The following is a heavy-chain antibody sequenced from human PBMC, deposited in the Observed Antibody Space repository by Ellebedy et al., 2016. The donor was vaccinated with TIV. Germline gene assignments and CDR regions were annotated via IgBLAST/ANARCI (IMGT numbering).Heavy chain of an antibody. D-gene: IGHD3/OR15-3a*01. CDR3: ARVADWPRWYFDL. J-gene: IGHJ2*01. V-gene: IGHV3-74*01. CDR1: GFTFSTYW. Sequence: GESLKISCAASGFTFSTYWMHWVRQAPGKGLVWVSRISSDGTTTIYADSVKGRFTISRDNSENNLYLQMNSLRPDDTAVYFCARVADWPRWYFDLWGRGSLVTVSS. CDR2: ISSDGTTT.